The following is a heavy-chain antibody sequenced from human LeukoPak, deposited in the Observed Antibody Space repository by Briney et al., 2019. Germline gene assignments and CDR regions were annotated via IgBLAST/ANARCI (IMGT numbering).Heavy chain of an antibody. Sequence: GASLRLSCAASGFTFSSYAMSWVRQAPGKGLEWVSAISGSGGSTYYADSVKGRFTISRDNSKNTLYLQMNSLRAEDTAVYYCAKVESYYGSGSYNWFDPWGQGTLVTVSS. V-gene: IGHV3-23*01. D-gene: IGHD3-10*01. CDR2: ISGSGGST. CDR1: GFTFSSYA. J-gene: IGHJ5*02. CDR3: AKVESYYGSGSYNWFDP.